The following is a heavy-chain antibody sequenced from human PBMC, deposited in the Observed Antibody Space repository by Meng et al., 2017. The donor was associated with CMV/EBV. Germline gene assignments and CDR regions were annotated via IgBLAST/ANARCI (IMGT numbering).Heavy chain of an antibody. Sequence: ASVKVSCKASGYTFTGYYMHWVRQAPGQGLAWMGWINPNSGGTNYAQKFQGRVTMTRDTSISTAYMELSRLRSDDTAVYYCAIVPAAIGVWFDPWGQGTLVTVSS. CDR1: GYTFTGYY. CDR3: AIVPAAIGVWFDP. V-gene: IGHV1-2*02. CDR2: INPNSGGT. J-gene: IGHJ5*02. D-gene: IGHD2-2*02.